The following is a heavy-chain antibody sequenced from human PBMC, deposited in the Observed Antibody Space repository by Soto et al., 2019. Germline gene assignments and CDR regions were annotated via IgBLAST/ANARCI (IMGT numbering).Heavy chain of an antibody. D-gene: IGHD5-18*01. J-gene: IGHJ5*02. CDR1: GFTFTSAA. Sequence: SVKVSCKASGFTFTSAAVQWVRQARGQRLEWIGWIVVGSGNTNYAQKFQERVTITRDMSTSTAYMELSSLRSEDTAVYYCAAEGPGYSSGWFDPWGQGTLVTVSS. V-gene: IGHV1-58*01. CDR3: AAEGPGYSSGWFDP. CDR2: IVVGSGNT.